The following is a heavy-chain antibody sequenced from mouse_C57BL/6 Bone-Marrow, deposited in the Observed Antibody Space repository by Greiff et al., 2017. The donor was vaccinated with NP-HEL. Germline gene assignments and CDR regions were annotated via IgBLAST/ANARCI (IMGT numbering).Heavy chain of an antibody. D-gene: IGHD1-2*01. CDR2: INPNSGSS. CDR3: AKRRPMDY. CDR1: GYTFTSYW. V-gene: IGHV1-64*01. J-gene: IGHJ4*01. Sequence: VQLQQPGADLVKPGASVKLSCKASGYTFTSYWMNWVQQRPGQGLEWIGQINPNSGSSNYHEKFKSKATLTVATSSTTACMHLCILTSEASAIYYCAKRRPMDYWGQGTSVTVSS.